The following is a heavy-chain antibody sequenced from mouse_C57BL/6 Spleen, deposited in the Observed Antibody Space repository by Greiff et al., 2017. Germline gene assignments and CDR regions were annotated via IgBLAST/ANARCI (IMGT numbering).Heavy chain of an antibody. CDR2: IWSGGST. D-gene: IGHD1-1*01. V-gene: IGHV2-2*01. CDR3: ARGPYVMDY. J-gene: IGHJ4*01. CDR1: GFSLTSYG. Sequence: QVQLQQSGPGLVQPSQSLSITCTVSGFSLTSYGVHWVRQSPGKGLEWLGVIWSGGSTDYNAAFISRLSISKDNSKSQVFFKMNSLQADDTAIYYCARGPYVMDYWGQGTSVTVSS.